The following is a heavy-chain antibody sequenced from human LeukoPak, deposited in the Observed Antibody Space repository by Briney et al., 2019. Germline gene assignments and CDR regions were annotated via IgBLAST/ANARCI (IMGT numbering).Heavy chain of an antibody. Sequence: GGSLRLSCAASGFTFSSYEMNWVRQAPGKGLEWVSYISSSGSTIYYADSVKGRFTISRDNSKNTLYLQMNSLRAEDTAVYYCAKVTAERGRAFDIWGQGTMVTVSS. J-gene: IGHJ3*02. D-gene: IGHD2-21*02. V-gene: IGHV3-48*03. CDR3: AKVTAERGRAFDI. CDR2: ISSSGSTI. CDR1: GFTFSSYE.